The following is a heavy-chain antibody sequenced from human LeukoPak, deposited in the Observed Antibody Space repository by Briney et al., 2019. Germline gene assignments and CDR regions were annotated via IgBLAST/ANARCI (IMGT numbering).Heavy chain of an antibody. CDR2: INAGNGNT. Sequence: ASVKVSCKASGYTFTSYAMRWVRQAPGQRLEWMGWINAGNGNTKYSQEFQGRVTITRDTSASTAYMELSSLRSEDMAVYYCARGTAAAGTGYFDYWGQGTLVTVSS. J-gene: IGHJ4*02. V-gene: IGHV1-3*03. CDR1: GYTFTSYA. CDR3: ARGTAAAGTGYFDY. D-gene: IGHD6-13*01.